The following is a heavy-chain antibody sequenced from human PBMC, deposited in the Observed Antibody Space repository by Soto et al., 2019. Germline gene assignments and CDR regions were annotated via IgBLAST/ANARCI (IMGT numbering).Heavy chain of an antibody. CDR1: GFTFSDFD. D-gene: IGHD1-26*01. CDR2: ITSNSVYV. Sequence: EVQLEESGGGLVKPGGSLRLSCAVSGFTFSDFDMSWVRQAPGKGLEWVSSITSNSVYVYYADSLKGRFTISRDNAKSSLYLQMNSLRADDTAVYYCARDLSGGNYYYHGLDVWGQGTTVTVSS. V-gene: IGHV3-21*01. CDR3: ARDLSGGNYYYHGLDV. J-gene: IGHJ6*02.